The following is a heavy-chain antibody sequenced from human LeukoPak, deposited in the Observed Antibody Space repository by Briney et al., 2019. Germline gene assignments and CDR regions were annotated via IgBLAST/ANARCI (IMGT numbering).Heavy chain of an antibody. CDR3: ARVSGSYVYYFDY. Sequence: PGGSLRLSCAASGFTFSSYSMNWVRQAPGKGLEWVSSISSSSSYIYYADSVKGRFTISRDNAKNSLYLQMNSLRAGDTAVYYCARVSGSYVYYFDYWGQGTLVTVSS. CDR1: GFTFSSYS. J-gene: IGHJ4*02. V-gene: IGHV3-21*01. D-gene: IGHD1-26*01. CDR2: ISSSSSYI.